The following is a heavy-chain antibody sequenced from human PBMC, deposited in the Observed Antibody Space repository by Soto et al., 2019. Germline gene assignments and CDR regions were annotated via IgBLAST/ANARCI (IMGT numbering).Heavy chain of an antibody. CDR3: ATVDGGGPDY. Sequence: QVQVMQSGAEVKKPGASVKLSCRASGYTFPNYYIHLVRQALGQGLEWMAMITPIDGRTSYGQKLQDRLIMTRDTSTSTVYVELSSLRSDDTALYYCATVDGGGPDYWGQGTLLTVSS. CDR1: GYTFPNYY. V-gene: IGHV1-46*04. D-gene: IGHD3-16*01. CDR2: ITPIDGRT. J-gene: IGHJ4*02.